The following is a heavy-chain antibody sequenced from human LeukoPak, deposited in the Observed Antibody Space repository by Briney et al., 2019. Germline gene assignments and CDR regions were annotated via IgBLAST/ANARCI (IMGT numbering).Heavy chain of an antibody. V-gene: IGHV3-7*01. CDR2: IKQEGSEK. CDR3: ARDKRLSSYYDFWSGYYNEYYFDY. CDR1: GFTFSSYW. Sequence: GGSLRLSCAASGFTFSSYWMSWVRQAPGKGLEWVANIKQEGSEKYYVDSVEGRFTISRDNAKNSLYLQMNSLRAEDTAVYYCARDKRLSSYYDFWSGYYNEYYFDYWGQGTLVTVSS. D-gene: IGHD3-3*01. J-gene: IGHJ4*02.